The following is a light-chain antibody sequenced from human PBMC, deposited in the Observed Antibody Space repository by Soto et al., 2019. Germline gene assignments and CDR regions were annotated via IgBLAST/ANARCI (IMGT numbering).Light chain of an antibody. CDR3: QKCSGAPRT. Sequence: DIQMTQSPSSLSASVGDRVTITCRASQDVSHYLAWYQQQPGKVPKLLIYAASTLQSGVPSRFSGSGSGTDFTLTISSLQPEDVATYYCQKCSGAPRTCGQGTKVEIK. CDR1: QDVSHY. J-gene: IGKJ1*01. V-gene: IGKV1-27*01. CDR2: AAS.